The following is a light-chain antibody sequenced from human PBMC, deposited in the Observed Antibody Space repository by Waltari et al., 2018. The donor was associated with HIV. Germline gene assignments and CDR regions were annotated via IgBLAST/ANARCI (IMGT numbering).Light chain of an antibody. J-gene: IGLJ2*01. V-gene: IGLV6-57*01. CDR1: SGSIANNY. CDR2: EDN. Sequence: FMLTQPRSVSESPGEPVTISCTRSSGSIANNYVHWYQPRPDSSPILVIYEDNQRPSGVPDRFSGSIDSSSNSASLTISGLKTDDEADYYCQSYDSTNLVVFGGGTKLTVL. CDR3: QSYDSTNLVV.